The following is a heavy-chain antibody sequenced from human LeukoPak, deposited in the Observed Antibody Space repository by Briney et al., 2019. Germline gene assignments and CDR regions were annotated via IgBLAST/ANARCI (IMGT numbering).Heavy chain of an antibody. D-gene: IGHD3-10*01. CDR3: ARAAITMVRGVLSWFDP. V-gene: IGHV1-2*02. CDR1: GYTFTGYY. Sequence: ASVKVSCKASGYTFTGYYMHWVQQAPGQGLEWMGWINPNSGGTNYAQKFQGRVTMTRDTSISTAYMELSRLRSDDTAVYYCARAAITMVRGVLSWFDPWGQGTLVTVSS. CDR2: INPNSGGT. J-gene: IGHJ5*02.